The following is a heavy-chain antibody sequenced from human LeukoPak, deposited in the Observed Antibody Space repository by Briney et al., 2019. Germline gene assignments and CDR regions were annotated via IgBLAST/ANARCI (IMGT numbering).Heavy chain of an antibody. CDR2: IYYTGIT. J-gene: IGHJ4*02. CDR3: AGSIAAANV. Sequence: ETLSLTCTVSGGSISSYYWSWIRQPPGKGLEWIGYIYYTGITNYNPSLKSRVTISLDTSENQISLKLSSVTAADTAVYFCAGSIAAANVWGQGTIVTVSS. V-gene: IGHV4-59*01. D-gene: IGHD6-13*01. CDR1: GGSISSYY.